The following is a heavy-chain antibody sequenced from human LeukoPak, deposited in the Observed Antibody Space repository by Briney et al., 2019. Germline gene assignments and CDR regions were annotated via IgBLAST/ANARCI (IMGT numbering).Heavy chain of an antibody. CDR2: TYYSGNT. Sequence: SETLSLTCTVSRGSISDYYWSWIRHPPGKGLEWIGYTYYSGNTNYNPSLKSRVTISVDTSKNQFSLKLSSVTAADTAVYYCARDLPGSLDYWGQGTLVTVSS. J-gene: IGHJ4*02. V-gene: IGHV4-59*01. CDR1: RGSISDYY. CDR3: ARDLPGSLDY.